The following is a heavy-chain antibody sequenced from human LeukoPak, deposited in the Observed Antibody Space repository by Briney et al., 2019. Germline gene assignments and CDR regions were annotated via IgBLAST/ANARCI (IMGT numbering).Heavy chain of an antibody. CDR1: GGTLSSYA. Sequence: SVKVSCKASGGTLSSYAISWVRQAPGQGLEWMGGIIPIFGTANYAQKFQGRVTITADESTSTAYMELSSLRSEDTAVYYCARGGSVTSATSFDYWGQGTLVTVSS. J-gene: IGHJ4*02. D-gene: IGHD3-10*01. CDR3: ARGGSVTSATSFDY. CDR2: IIPIFGTA. V-gene: IGHV1-69*13.